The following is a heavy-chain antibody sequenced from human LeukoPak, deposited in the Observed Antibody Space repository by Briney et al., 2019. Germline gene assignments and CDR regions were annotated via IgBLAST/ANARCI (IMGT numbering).Heavy chain of an antibody. V-gene: IGHV4-34*01. CDR2: INHSGST. Sequence: SETLSLTCAVYGGSFSGYYWSWIRQPPGKGLEWIGEINHSGSTNYNPSLKSRVTISVDTSKNQFSLKLSSVTTADTAVYYCARGFLNRKRVAATPYWYFDLWGRGTLVTVSP. D-gene: IGHD2-15*01. CDR3: ARGFLNRKRVAATPYWYFDL. J-gene: IGHJ2*01. CDR1: GGSFSGYY.